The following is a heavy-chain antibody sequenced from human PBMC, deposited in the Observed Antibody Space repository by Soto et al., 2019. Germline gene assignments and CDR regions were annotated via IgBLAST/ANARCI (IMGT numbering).Heavy chain of an antibody. V-gene: IGHV3-23*01. CDR3: AKRIKFGDPAWFDP. D-gene: IGHD3-10*01. CDR1: GFTFSSYA. CDR2: ISGSGGST. Sequence: PGGPLRLSCAASGFTFSSYAMSWVRQAPGKGLEWVSAISGSGGSTYYADSVKGRFTISRDNSKNTPYLQMNSLRAEDTAVYYCAKRIKFGDPAWFDPWGQGTLVTVSA. J-gene: IGHJ5*02.